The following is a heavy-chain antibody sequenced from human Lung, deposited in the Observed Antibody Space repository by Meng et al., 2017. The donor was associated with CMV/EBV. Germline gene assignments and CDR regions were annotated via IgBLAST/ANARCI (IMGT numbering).Heavy chain of an antibody. D-gene: IGHD6-6*01. CDR2: INPYNGNT. V-gene: IGHV1-18*01. CDR3: ARGRVSYSSSSSLNY. CDR1: GYTSKRPA. Sequence: APLVQPGGAVKTPGAPVQVSCQPSGYTSKRPAITWVRQAPGQGLEWMGWINPYNGNTDHAQNLQARLTMTTDTSTSTVYMELGSLRSDDTAVYYCARGRVSYSSSSSLNYWGQGTLVTVSS. J-gene: IGHJ4*02.